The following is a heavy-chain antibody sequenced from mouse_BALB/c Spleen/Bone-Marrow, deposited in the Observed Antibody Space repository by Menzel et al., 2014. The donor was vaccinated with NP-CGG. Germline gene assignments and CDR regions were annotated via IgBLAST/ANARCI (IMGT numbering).Heavy chain of an antibody. CDR2: INPYNAGT. D-gene: IGHD1-1*01. CDR3: AREGFRGSSPPFDV. V-gene: IGHV1-14*01. J-gene: IGHJ1*01. CDR1: GYTFTSYI. Sequence: LVESGASVKMSCKASGYTFTSYIIHWVKQKPGQGLEWIGYINPYNAGTKYNEKFKGKATLTSDKSSSTAYMALSSLTSEDSAVYYCAREGFRGSSPPFDVWGAGTTVTVSS.